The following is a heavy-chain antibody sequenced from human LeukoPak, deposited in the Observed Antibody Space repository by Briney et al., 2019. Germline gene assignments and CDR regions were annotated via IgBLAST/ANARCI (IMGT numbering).Heavy chain of an antibody. Sequence: GESLKISCKGSGYSLTSHWIAWVRQMPGKGPEWMGIIYPGDSNTRYSPSFQGLVTISADKSISTAYLQWSSLQASDTAIYYCATVPTGRSEYDNSDYYPYFDFWGQGTLVTVSS. CDR1: GYSLTSHW. J-gene: IGHJ4*02. CDR3: ATVPTGRSEYDNSDYYPYFDF. D-gene: IGHD3-22*01. V-gene: IGHV5-51*01. CDR2: IYPGDSNT.